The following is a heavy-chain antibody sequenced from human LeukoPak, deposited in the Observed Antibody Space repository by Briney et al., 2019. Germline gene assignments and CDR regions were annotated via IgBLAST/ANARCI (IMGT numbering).Heavy chain of an antibody. J-gene: IGHJ4*02. D-gene: IGHD6-19*01. CDR3: ARVGNSSGWHDAFGYFDS. CDR1: GFNFSNHL. Sequence: GRSLRLSCAASGFNFSNHLLHWVRQAPGKGLEWVAVSSFDGRNKYYADSVKGRFVISGDNSKNTVYLQMTSVRTEDTAAYYCARVGNSSGWHDAFGYFDSWGQGLLVTVSS. V-gene: IGHV3-30*09. CDR2: SSFDGRNK.